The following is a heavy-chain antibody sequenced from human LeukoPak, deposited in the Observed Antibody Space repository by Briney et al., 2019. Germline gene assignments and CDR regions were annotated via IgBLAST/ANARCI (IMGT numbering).Heavy chain of an antibody. CDR3: ARARGAIAAAGTFDY. CDR1: GGXISSSSYY. Sequence: PSETLSLTCSVSGGXISSSSYYWGWIRQPPGKGLEWIGSMDYSGSTYYNPSLKSRVTISVDTSKNQFSLKLSSVTAADTAVYYCARARGAIAAAGTFDYWGQGTLVTVSS. CDR2: MDYSGST. V-gene: IGHV4-39*07. D-gene: IGHD6-13*01. J-gene: IGHJ4*02.